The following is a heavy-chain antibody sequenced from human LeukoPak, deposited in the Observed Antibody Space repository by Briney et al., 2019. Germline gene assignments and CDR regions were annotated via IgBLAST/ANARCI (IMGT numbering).Heavy chain of an antibody. CDR1: GFSFSSYG. CDR3: AKPTRGSGGSFLIDY. D-gene: IGHD2-15*01. Sequence: PGGSLRLSCAASGFSFSSYGMHWVRQAPGKGLEWVAVIWDDGSYKYYADSVKGRFTISRDNSKNTLYLQMNSLRAEDTAVHYCAKPTRGSGGSFLIDYWGQGTLVTVSS. CDR2: IWDDGSYK. J-gene: IGHJ4*02. V-gene: IGHV3-33*06.